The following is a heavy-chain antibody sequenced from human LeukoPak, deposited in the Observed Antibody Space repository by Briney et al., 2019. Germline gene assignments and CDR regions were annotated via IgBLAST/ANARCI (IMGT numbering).Heavy chain of an antibody. CDR3: ARGYGSGSYYLY. CDR1: GFTFSSYE. J-gene: IGHJ4*02. CDR2: ISSSSTI. D-gene: IGHD3-10*01. Sequence: PGGSLRLSCAASGFTFSSYEMNWVRQAPGKGLEWVSYISSSSTIYYADSVRGRFTISRDNAKNSLYLQMNSLRAEETAVYYCARGYGSGSYYLYWGQGTLVTVSS. V-gene: IGHV3-48*03.